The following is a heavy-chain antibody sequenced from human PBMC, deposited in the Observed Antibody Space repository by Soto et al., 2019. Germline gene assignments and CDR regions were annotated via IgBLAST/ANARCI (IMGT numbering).Heavy chain of an antibody. CDR3: ARDRAPPSIAVAGTPYYYGMDV. Sequence: GGSLRLSCAASGFTFRSYGMHWVRQAPGKGLEWVAVIWYDGSNKYYADSVKGRFTISRDNSKNTLYLQMNSLRAEDTAVYYCARDRAPPSIAVAGTPYYYGMDVWGQGTTVTVSS. D-gene: IGHD6-19*01. V-gene: IGHV3-33*01. J-gene: IGHJ6*02. CDR2: IWYDGSNK. CDR1: GFTFRSYG.